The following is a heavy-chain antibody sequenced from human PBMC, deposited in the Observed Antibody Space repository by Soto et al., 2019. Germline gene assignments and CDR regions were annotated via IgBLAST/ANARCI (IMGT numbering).Heavy chain of an antibody. CDR3: ARVGGFGATTIDY. CDR2: IYYSGST. Sequence: QVQLQESGPGLVKPSQTLSLTCTVSGGSISSGDYYWSWIRQPPGKGLEWIGYIYYSGSTYYNPSLKSRATLSVDTSKTQFSLKLSSVTAADTAVYYCARVGGFGATTIDYWGQGTLVTVSS. CDR1: GGSISSGDYY. J-gene: IGHJ4*02. V-gene: IGHV4-30-4*01. D-gene: IGHD3-10*01.